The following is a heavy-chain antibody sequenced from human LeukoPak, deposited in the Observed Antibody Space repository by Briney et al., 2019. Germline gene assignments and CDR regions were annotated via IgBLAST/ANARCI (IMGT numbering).Heavy chain of an antibody. CDR1: GYSISSGYY. CDR2: IYHSGST. CDR3: ARHIVVVVAARKNNWFDP. Sequence: PSETLSLTCTVSGYSISSGYYWGWIRQPPGEGLEWIGSIYHSGSTYYNPSLKSRVTISVDTSKNQFSLKMSSVTAADTAVYYCARHIVVVVAARKNNWFDPWGQGTLVTVSS. D-gene: IGHD2-15*01. V-gene: IGHV4-38-2*02. J-gene: IGHJ5*02.